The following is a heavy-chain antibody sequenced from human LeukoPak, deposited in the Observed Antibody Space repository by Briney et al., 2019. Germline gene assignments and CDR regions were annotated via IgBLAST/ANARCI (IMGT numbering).Heavy chain of an antibody. D-gene: IGHD3-10*01. CDR1: GGSISSSSYY. CDR3: ARVCSSRIWFGESMWFDP. V-gene: IGHV4-39*07. CDR2: IYYSGST. J-gene: IGHJ5*02. Sequence: SETLSLTCTVSGGSISSSSYYWGWIRQPPGKGLEWIGSIYYSGSTYYNPSLKSRVTTSVDTSKNQFSLKLSSVTAADTAVYYCARVCSSRIWFGESMWFDPWGQGTLVTVSS.